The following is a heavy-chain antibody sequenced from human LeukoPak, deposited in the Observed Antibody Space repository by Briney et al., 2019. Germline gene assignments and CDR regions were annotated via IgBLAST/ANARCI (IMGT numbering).Heavy chain of an antibody. J-gene: IGHJ4*02. Sequence: SVKVSCKASGYTFTSYGISWVRQAPGQGLEWMGGIIPIFGTANYAQKFQGRVTITADESTSTAYMELSSLRSEDTAVYYCARTRAADSVYSSGWLRFDYWGQGTLVTVSS. CDR1: GYTFTSYG. V-gene: IGHV1-69*13. CDR2: IIPIFGTA. CDR3: ARTRAADSVYSSGWLRFDY. D-gene: IGHD6-19*01.